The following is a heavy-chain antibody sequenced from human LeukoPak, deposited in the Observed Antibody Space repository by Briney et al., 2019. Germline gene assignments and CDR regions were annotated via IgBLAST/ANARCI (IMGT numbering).Heavy chain of an antibody. D-gene: IGHD3-3*01. J-gene: IGHJ4*02. CDR3: ARGDYDFWSGNWRFDT. CDR2: VYYNGNT. Sequence: SETLSHTCLVSGEPICSYYWSWIRKAPGRGTEYIGNVYYNGNTNYNPSLKSRVAISVDASKNQFSLKVDSVTTADTAVYYCARGDYDFWSGNWRFDTWGQGTLVTVSS. V-gene: IGHV4-59*01. CDR1: GEPICSYY.